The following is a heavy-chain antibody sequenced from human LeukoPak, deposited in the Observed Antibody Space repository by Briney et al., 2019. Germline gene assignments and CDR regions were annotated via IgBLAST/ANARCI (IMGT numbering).Heavy chain of an antibody. V-gene: IGHV3-48*01. CDR1: GFTFSSYA. CDR2: ISSGVTTQ. D-gene: IGHD1-20*01. CDR3: ARFNLGWFDP. J-gene: IGHJ5*02. Sequence: QSGGSLRLSCAASGFTFSSYAMSWVRQAPGKGLEWISYISSGVTTQYYADSVKGRFTISRDDAKNSLYLQMNSLRAEDTAVYYCARFNLGWFDPWGQGTLVTVSS.